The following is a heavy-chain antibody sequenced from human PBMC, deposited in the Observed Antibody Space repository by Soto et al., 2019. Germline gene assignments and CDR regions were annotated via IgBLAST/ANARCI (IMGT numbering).Heavy chain of an antibody. CDR3: ARDHSSSWYSSDYYYGMDV. D-gene: IGHD6-13*01. Sequence: SETLSLTCTVSGGSISSGGYYWSWIRQHPGKGLEWIGYIYYSGSTYYNPSLKSRVTISVDTSKNQFSLKLSSVTAADTAVYYCARDHSSSWYSSDYYYGMDVWGQGTTVTVS. V-gene: IGHV4-31*03. CDR1: GGSISSGGYY. J-gene: IGHJ6*02. CDR2: IYYSGST.